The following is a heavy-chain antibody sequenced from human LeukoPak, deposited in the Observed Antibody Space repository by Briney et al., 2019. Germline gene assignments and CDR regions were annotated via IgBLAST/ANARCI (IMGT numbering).Heavy chain of an antibody. J-gene: IGHJ6*02. CDR1: GYTFTSYC. CDR2: INPSGGST. CDR3: ARDRSQMGHYYGSGSYKRYCYGMDV. D-gene: IGHD3-10*01. Sequence: ASVKVSCKASGYTFTSYCMHWVRQAPGQGPEWMGIINPSGGSTSYAQKFQGRVTMTRDTSTSTVYMELSSLRSEDTAVYYCARDRSQMGHYYGSGSYKRYCYGMDVWGQGTTVTVSS. V-gene: IGHV1-46*01.